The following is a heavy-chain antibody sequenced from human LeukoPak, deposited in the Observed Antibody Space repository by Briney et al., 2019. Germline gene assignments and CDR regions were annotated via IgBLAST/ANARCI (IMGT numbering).Heavy chain of an antibody. V-gene: IGHV4-61*02. D-gene: IGHD3-3*01. Sequence: SETLSLTCTVSGGSISSGSYYWSWIRQPAGKGLEWIGRIYTSGSTNYNPSLKSRVTISVDTSKNQFSLKLSSVTAADTAVYYCARDLFYDFWSGYYTDNWFDPWGQGTLVTASS. J-gene: IGHJ5*02. CDR2: IYTSGST. CDR1: GGSISSGSYY. CDR3: ARDLFYDFWSGYYTDNWFDP.